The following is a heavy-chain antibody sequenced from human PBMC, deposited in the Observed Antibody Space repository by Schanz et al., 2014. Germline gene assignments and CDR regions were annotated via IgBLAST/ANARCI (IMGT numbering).Heavy chain of an antibody. V-gene: IGHV3-15*01. Sequence: EVQLVESGGGLIQPGGSLRLSCAASGFSISDAWMHWVRQAPGKGLEWVGRFKSNVDGGTTDYAAPVKGRFTISRDDSKNTLSLQMNSLKTEDTAVYYCTDGSARWGQGTLVTVSS. CDR3: TDGSAR. CDR1: GFSISDAW. CDR2: FKSNVDGGTT. D-gene: IGHD3-22*01. J-gene: IGHJ4*02.